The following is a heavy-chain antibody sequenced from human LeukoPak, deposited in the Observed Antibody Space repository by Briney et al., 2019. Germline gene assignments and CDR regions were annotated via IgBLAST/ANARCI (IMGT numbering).Heavy chain of an antibody. J-gene: IGHJ6*02. V-gene: IGHV4-59*08. CDR3: ARLDYYDSSGPLDV. D-gene: IGHD3-22*01. Sequence: SETLSLTCTVSGGSISSYYWSWIRQPPGKGLEWIGYIYYSGSTNYNPSLKSRVTISVDTSKNRFSLKLSSVTAADTAVYYCARLDYYDSSGPLDVWGQGTTVTVSS. CDR2: IYYSGST. CDR1: GGSISSYY.